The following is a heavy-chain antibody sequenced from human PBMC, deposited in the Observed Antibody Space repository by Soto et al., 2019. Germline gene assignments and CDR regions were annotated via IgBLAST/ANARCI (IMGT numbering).Heavy chain of an antibody. Sequence: QVQLVESGGGVVQPGRSLRLSCAASGFTFSSYAMHWVRQAPGKGLEWVAVISYDGSNKNYADSVKGRFTISRDNSKNTLYLQMNSLRAEDTAVYYCARGVDFWSGIDYWGQGTLVTVSS. D-gene: IGHD3-3*01. V-gene: IGHV3-30-3*01. J-gene: IGHJ4*02. CDR1: GFTFSSYA. CDR3: ARGVDFWSGIDY. CDR2: ISYDGSNK.